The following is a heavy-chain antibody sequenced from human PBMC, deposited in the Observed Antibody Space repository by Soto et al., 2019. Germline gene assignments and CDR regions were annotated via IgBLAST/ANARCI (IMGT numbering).Heavy chain of an antibody. Sequence: SETLSLTCTVSGGSMRNYFWTWIRQPPGKGLEWIGYIHYSGTTSFFPSYNPSLRSRVTISEDTSKNQFSLKLLSVTTADTAVYFCAAGEPSSRNLAPYYLDFWGQGTPVT. J-gene: IGHJ4*02. V-gene: IGHV4-59*01. D-gene: IGHD6-13*01. CDR3: AAGEPSSRNLAPYYLDF. CDR1: GGSMRNYF. CDR2: IHYSGTT.